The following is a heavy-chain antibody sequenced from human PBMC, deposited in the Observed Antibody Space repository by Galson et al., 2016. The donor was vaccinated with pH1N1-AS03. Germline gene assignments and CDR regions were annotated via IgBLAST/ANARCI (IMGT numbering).Heavy chain of an antibody. CDR1: GVSISSSDYY. J-gene: IGHJ4*02. CDR2: IYTRGSP. Sequence: SLTCTVSGVSISSSDYYWSWIRQPAGKGLEWIGRIYTRGSPNYNPSLKSRVTISLDTSKNQFSLKLTSVTAADTAVYYCARWGLELPLDYWGQGTVVTVSS. D-gene: IGHD2-21*01. CDR3: ARWGLELPLDY. V-gene: IGHV4-61*02.